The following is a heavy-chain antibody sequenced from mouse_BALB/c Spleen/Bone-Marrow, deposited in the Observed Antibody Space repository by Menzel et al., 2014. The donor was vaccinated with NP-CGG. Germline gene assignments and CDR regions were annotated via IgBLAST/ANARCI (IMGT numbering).Heavy chain of an antibody. D-gene: IGHD2-3*01. V-gene: IGHV1-69*02. J-gene: IGHJ4*01. Sequence: QVQLKESGAELVKPGAPVRLSCKASGYTFTSSWMNWVKQRPGRGLEWIGRIDPSDSETHYNQKFKDKATLTVDKSSSTAYIQLSSLTSEDSAVYYCARALGDGYYYAMDYWGRGTSVTVSS. CDR2: IDPSDSET. CDR1: GYTFTSSW. CDR3: ARALGDGYYYAMDY.